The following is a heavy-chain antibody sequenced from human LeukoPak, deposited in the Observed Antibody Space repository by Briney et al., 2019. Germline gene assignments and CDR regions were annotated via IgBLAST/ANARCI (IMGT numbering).Heavy chain of an antibody. D-gene: IGHD4-17*01. CDR2: INPSGGST. V-gene: IGHV1-46*04. CDR3: ARVVDHDYGDYYLDY. J-gene: IGHJ4*02. CDR1: GYTFTSYY. Sequence: GASVKVSCKASGYTFTSYYMHWVRQAPGQGLEWMGIINPSGGSTDYADSVKGRLTISRDNSKNTLYLQMNSLRAEDTAVYYCARVVDHDYGDYYLDYWGQGTLVTVSS.